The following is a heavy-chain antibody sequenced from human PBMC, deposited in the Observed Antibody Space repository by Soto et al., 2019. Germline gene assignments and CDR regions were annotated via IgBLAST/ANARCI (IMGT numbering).Heavy chain of an antibody. CDR1: GFTFSSYG. CDR3: AKGVVNSGDWAGYYYYGMDV. Sequence: QVQLVESGGGVVQPGRSLRLSCAASGFTFSSYGMHWVRQAPGKGLEWVAVISYDGSNKYYADSVKGRFTISIDNSTNTLYLQMNRLRAEATGVYYCAKGVVNSGDWAGYYYYGMDVWGQGTTVTVS. D-gene: IGHD4-17*01. J-gene: IGHJ6*02. V-gene: IGHV3-30*18. CDR2: ISYDGSNK.